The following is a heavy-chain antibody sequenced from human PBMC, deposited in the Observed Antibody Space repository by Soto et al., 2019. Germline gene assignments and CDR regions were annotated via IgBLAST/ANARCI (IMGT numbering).Heavy chain of an antibody. Sequence: GGSLRLSCAASGFTFSSYEMNWVRQAPGKGLEWVSYISSSGSTIYYADSVKGRFTISRDNAKNSLYLQMNSLRAEDTAVYYCASSMDYYDSSGYYYVFWGQGTLVTVS. J-gene: IGHJ4*02. CDR3: ASSMDYYDSSGYYYVF. D-gene: IGHD3-22*01. V-gene: IGHV3-48*03. CDR2: ISSSGSTI. CDR1: GFTFSSYE.